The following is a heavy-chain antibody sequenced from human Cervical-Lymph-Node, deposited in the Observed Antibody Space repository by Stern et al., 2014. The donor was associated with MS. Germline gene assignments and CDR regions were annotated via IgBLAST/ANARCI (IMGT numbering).Heavy chain of an antibody. V-gene: IGHV4-30-4*01. CDR1: GGSISSGEYY. J-gene: IGHJ4*02. CDR2: IHYSGTT. CDR3: SRDADAYSLVFGY. D-gene: IGHD5-24*01. Sequence: VQLEESGPGLVKPSQTLSLTCAVSGGSISSGEYYWSWIRQSPGKGLEWIGYIHYSGTTYYNPSLKSRVIISVDTSKNQFSLKLSSVTAADTAVYYCSRDADAYSLVFGYWGRGTLVTVSS.